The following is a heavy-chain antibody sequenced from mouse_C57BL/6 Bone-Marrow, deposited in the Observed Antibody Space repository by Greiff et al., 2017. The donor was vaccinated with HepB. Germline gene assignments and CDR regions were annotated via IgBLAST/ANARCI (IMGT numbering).Heavy chain of an antibody. V-gene: IGHV1-81*01. Sequence: QVHVKQSGAELARPGASVKLSCKASGYTFTSYGISWVKQRTGQGLEWIGEIYPRSGNTYYNEKFKGKATLTADKSSSTAYMELRSLTSEDSAVYFCARPNYYGSSPDYWGQGTTLTVSS. CDR1: GYTFTSYG. J-gene: IGHJ2*01. CDR2: IYPRSGNT. D-gene: IGHD1-1*01. CDR3: ARPNYYGSSPDY.